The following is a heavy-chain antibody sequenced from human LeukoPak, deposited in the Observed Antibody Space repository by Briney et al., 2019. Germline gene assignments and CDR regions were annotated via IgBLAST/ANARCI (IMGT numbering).Heavy chain of an antibody. CDR2: IYYSGST. CDR3: ARDPLYCSGGSCFYFDY. J-gene: IGHJ4*02. V-gene: IGHV4-39*07. D-gene: IGHD2-15*01. Sequence: SETLSLTCTVSGGSISSSSYYWGWIRQPPGKGLEWIGSIYYSGSTYYNPSLKSRVTISVDTSKNQFSLRLSSVTAADTAVYYCARDPLYCSGGSCFYFDYWGQGTLVTVSS. CDR1: GGSISSSSYY.